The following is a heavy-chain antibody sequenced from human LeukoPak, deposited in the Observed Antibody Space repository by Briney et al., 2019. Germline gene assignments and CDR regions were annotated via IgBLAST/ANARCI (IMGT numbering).Heavy chain of an antibody. CDR3: AMRCSSTSCYYYYYYYMDV. D-gene: IGHD2-2*01. Sequence: SETLSLTCTVSGGSISSNYYWGWIRQSPGKGLEWIGSIYYSGSTYYNPSLKSRVTISVDTSKNQFSLKLSSVTAADTAVYYCAMRCSSTSCYYYYYYYMDVWGKGTTVTVS. J-gene: IGHJ6*03. CDR2: IYYSGST. CDR1: GGSISSNYY. V-gene: IGHV4-39*07.